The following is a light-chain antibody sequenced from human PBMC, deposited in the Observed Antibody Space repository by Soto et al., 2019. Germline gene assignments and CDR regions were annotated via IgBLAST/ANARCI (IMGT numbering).Light chain of an antibody. Sequence: ETVMTQSPGTLSVSPGERATLSCRASQSVSSNLAWYQQKPGQPPRLLIYDISTRATGIPTRFSGSGSGTEFTLTISSLQSEDFAVYYCQQYNSWPLTFGGGTKVDIK. CDR1: QSVSSN. J-gene: IGKJ4*01. CDR3: QQYNSWPLT. CDR2: DIS. V-gene: IGKV3D-15*01.